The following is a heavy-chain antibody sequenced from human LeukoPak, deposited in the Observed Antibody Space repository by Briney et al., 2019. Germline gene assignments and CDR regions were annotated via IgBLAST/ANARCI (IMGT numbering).Heavy chain of an antibody. D-gene: IGHD1-26*01. V-gene: IGHV3-23*01. CDR3: AKGRYSGSFPYSDY. J-gene: IGHJ4*02. CDR2: ISGGGGST. Sequence: GRSLRLSCAASGFTFSSYAMSWVRQAPGKGLEWVSAISGGGGSTYYADSVKGRFTISRDNSKNTLYLQMSSLRAEDTAVYYCAKGRYSGSFPYSDYWGQGTLVTVSS. CDR1: GFTFSSYA.